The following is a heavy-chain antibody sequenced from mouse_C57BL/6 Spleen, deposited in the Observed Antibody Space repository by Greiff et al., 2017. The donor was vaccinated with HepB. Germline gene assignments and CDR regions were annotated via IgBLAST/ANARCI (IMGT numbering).Heavy chain of an antibody. D-gene: IGHD1-1*01. J-gene: IGHJ4*01. CDR1: GYTFTSYW. CDR2: IHPNSGST. V-gene: IGHV1-64*01. Sequence: QVQLQQPGAELVKPGASVKLSCKASGYTFTSYWMHWVKQRPGQGLEWIGMIHPNSGSTNYNEKFKSKATLTVDKSSSTAYMQLSSLTSEDSAVYYCARTLYGYYAMDYWGQGTSVTVSS. CDR3: ARTLYGYYAMDY.